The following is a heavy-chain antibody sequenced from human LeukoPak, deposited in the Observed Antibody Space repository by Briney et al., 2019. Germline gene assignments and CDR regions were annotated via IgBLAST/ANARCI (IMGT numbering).Heavy chain of an antibody. CDR2: IRDSGET. Sequence: PGGSLRLSCAASGFTFDDYAMHWVRQAPGKGLEWVSLIRDSGETFYADSVKGRFTISRDNSKNTVYLQMNRLRVEDTAVYFCARDRAVTQVWVEFDSWGQGTLVTVSS. V-gene: IGHV3-66*03. J-gene: IGHJ5*01. CDR1: GFTFDDYA. CDR3: ARDRAVTQVWVEFDS. D-gene: IGHD3-16*01.